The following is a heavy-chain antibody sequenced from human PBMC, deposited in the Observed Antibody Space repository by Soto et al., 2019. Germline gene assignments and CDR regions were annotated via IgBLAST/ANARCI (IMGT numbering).Heavy chain of an antibody. Sequence: ASVKVSCKASGYTFTGYYMHWVRQAPGQGLEWMGWINPNSGGTNYAQKFQGRVTMTRDTSISTAYMELSRLRSDDTAVYYCAXFRGGPVAQYYYYGKGGWGQGTTGTVSS. J-gene: IGHJ6*02. V-gene: IGHV1-2*02. CDR1: GYTFTGYY. D-gene: IGHD2-21*01. CDR2: INPNSGGT. CDR3: AXFRGGPVAQYYYYGKGG.